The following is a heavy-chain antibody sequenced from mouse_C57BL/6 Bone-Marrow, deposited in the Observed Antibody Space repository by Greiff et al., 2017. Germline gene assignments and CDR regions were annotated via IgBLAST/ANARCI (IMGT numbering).Heavy chain of an antibody. CDR3: ALDSSGYEFAY. CDR2: IYPGDGDT. J-gene: IGHJ3*01. D-gene: IGHD3-2*02. Sequence: LEESGPELVKPGASVKISCKASGYAFSSSWMNWVKQRPGKGLEWIGRIYPGDGDTNYNGKFKGKATLTADKSSSTAYMQLSSLTSEDSAVYFCALDSSGYEFAYWGQGTLVTVSA. V-gene: IGHV1-82*01. CDR1: GYAFSSSW.